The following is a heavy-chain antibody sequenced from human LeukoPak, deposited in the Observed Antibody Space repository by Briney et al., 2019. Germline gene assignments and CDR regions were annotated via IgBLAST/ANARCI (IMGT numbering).Heavy chain of an antibody. CDR3: QRTAYDILTGPDY. CDR2: IYAGDSET. Sequence: GESLNISGKGSAYSFTSYWTAWVRQLPVKGLEWMGSIYAGDSETRYSTSFQGQVTISADKSISTAYLQWSSLKASDTAFFFKQRTAYDILTGPDYWGQGTLVTVSS. D-gene: IGHD3-9*01. CDR1: AYSFTSYW. V-gene: IGHV5-51*01. J-gene: IGHJ4*02.